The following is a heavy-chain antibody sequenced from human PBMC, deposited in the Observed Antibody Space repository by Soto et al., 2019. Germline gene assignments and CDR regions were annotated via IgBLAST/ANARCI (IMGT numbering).Heavy chain of an antibody. CDR2: IYYSGST. CDR1: GGSISSYY. J-gene: IGHJ4*02. CDR3: ARSLHYGDYGVHYFDY. Sequence: PSETLSLTCTVSGGSISSYYWSWIRQPPGKGLEWIGYIYYSGSTNYNPSLKSRVTISVDTSKNQFSLKLSSVTAADTAVYYCARSLHYGDYGVHYFDYWGQGTLVTVSS. D-gene: IGHD4-17*01. V-gene: IGHV4-59*01.